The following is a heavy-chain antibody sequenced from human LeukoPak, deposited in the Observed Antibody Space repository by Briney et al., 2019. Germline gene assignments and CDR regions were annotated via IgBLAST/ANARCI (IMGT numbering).Heavy chain of an antibody. Sequence: SETLSLTCAVYGGSFSGYYWSWIRQPPGKGLEWNGEINHSGSTNYNPSLKSRVTISVDTSKNQFSLKLSSVTAADTAVYYCARDSIDTAMVDYWGQGTLVTVSS. CDR1: GGSFSGYY. D-gene: IGHD5-18*01. CDR2: INHSGST. CDR3: ARDSIDTAMVDY. V-gene: IGHV4-34*01. J-gene: IGHJ4*02.